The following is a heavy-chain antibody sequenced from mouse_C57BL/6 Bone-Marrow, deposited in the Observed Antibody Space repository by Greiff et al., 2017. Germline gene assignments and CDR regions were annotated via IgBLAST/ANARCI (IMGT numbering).Heavy chain of an antibody. J-gene: IGHJ2*01. CDR1: GFTFSDYY. CDR3: ARELDDYDGKNHFDY. V-gene: IGHV5-16*01. D-gene: IGHD2-4*01. Sequence: EVMLVESEGGLVQPGSSMKLSCTASGFTFSDYYMAWVRQVPEKGLEWVANINYDGSSTYYLDSLKSRFIISRDNAKNILYLQMSSLKSEDTATYYCARELDDYDGKNHFDYWGQGTTLTVSS. CDR2: INYDGSST.